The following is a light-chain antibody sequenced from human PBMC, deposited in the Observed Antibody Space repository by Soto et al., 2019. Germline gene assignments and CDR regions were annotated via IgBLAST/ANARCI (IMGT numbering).Light chain of an antibody. CDR1: SSDVGGYNY. CDR3: SSYTSSRLYV. Sequence: QSALTQPASVSGSPGQSITISCTGTSSDVGGYNYVSWYQQHPGKAPKLMIYDVSNRPSGVSNRFSGSKSGNTASLTISGLQAEDEADYYCSSYTSSRLYVVGTGTKLTVL. J-gene: IGLJ1*01. CDR2: DVS. V-gene: IGLV2-14*03.